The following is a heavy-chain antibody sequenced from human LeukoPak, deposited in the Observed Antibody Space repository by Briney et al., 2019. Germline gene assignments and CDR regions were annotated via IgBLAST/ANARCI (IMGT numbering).Heavy chain of an antibody. Sequence: SQTLSLTCAGSGGSISSGGYSWSWIRQPPGKGLEWIGYIYHSGSTYYNPSLKSRVTISVDRSKNQFSLKLSSVTAADTAVYYCARGYYDILTGYYPPHFDYWGQGTLVTVSS. J-gene: IGHJ4*02. D-gene: IGHD3-9*01. CDR2: IYHSGST. V-gene: IGHV4-30-2*01. CDR3: ARGYYDILTGYYPPHFDY. CDR1: GGSISSGGYS.